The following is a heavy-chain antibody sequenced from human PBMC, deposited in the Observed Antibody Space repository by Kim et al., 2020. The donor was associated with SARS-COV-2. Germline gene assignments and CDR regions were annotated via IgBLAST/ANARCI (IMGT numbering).Heavy chain of an antibody. D-gene: IGHD3-16*02. V-gene: IGHV4-59*13. CDR3: GRSRLSLYDVFDM. J-gene: IGHJ3*02. CDR1: GGSISSYY. Sequence: SETLSLTCAVSGGSISSYYWGWIRQPPGKGLEWIGCVYSSGSTTYNPFLKSRVTISVDTSKNLFSLDLTSVTAADTAVYYCGRSRLSLYDVFDMWGQGTMVTVSS. CDR2: VYSSGST.